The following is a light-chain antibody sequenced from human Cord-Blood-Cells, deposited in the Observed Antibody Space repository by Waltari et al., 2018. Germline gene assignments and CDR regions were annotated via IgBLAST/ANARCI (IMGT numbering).Light chain of an antibody. J-gene: IGKJ4*01. CDR1: QSVISSY. Sequence: EIVLTQSPGTLSLSPGERATLSCRASQSVISSYLTWYQQKPGQAPRLRIYGASNRATGIPDRFSGSESRTDFTLTISRREPEDFAVYYCQQYGSAPLTFGGGTKVEIK. CDR3: QQYGSAPLT. V-gene: IGKV3-20*01. CDR2: GAS.